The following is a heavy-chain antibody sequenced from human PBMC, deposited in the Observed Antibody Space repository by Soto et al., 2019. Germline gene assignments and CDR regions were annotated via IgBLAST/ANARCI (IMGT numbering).Heavy chain of an antibody. CDR1: GFSLSNARMG. V-gene: IGHV2-26*01. D-gene: IGHD2-15*01. CDR2: IFSNDEK. CDR3: ARGWVVAAILDWFDP. Sequence: QVTLKESGPVLVKPTETLTLTCTVSGFSLSNARMGVSWIRQPPGKALEWLAHIFSNDEKSYSTSLKSRLIISKDISKSQVVLTMTNMDPVDTATYYCARGWVVAAILDWFDPWGQGTLVTVSS. J-gene: IGHJ5*02.